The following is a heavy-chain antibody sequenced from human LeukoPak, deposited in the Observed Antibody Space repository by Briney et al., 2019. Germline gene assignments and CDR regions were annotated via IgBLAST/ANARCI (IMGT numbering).Heavy chain of an antibody. V-gene: IGHV4-59*08. Sequence: PSETLSLTCTVSGGSISSYYWSWIRQPPGKGLEWIGYIYYSGSTNYNPSLKSRVTISVDTSKNQLSLKLSSVTAADTAVYYCARRYCSSTSCPLDYWGQGTLVTVSS. J-gene: IGHJ4*02. CDR3: ARRYCSSTSCPLDY. D-gene: IGHD2-2*01. CDR2: IYYSGST. CDR1: GGSISSYY.